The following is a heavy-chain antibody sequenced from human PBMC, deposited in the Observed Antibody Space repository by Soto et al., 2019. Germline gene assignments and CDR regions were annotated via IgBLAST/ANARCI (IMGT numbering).Heavy chain of an antibody. V-gene: IGHV4-30-4*01. CDR2: IYYSGST. D-gene: IGHD4-17*01. J-gene: IGHJ6*03. CDR3: AKRYGDYGYYYYYMDV. Sequence: PSETLSLTCTVSGGSISSGDYYWSWIRQPPGKGLEWIGYIYYSGSTYYNPSLKSRVTISVDKSKNQFSLKLSSVTAADTAVYYCAKRYGDYGYYYYYMDVWGKGTTVTVSS. CDR1: GGSISSGDYY.